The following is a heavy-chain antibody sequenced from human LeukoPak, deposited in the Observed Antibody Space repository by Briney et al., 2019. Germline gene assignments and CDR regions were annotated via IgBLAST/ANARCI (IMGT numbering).Heavy chain of an antibody. J-gene: IGHJ4*02. CDR1: GFVFSAYG. CDR3: AKVSDSGRLEY. CDR2: ISHDGSNA. D-gene: IGHD5/OR15-5a*01. V-gene: IGHV3-30*18. Sequence: GGSLRLSCVASGFVFSAYGMHWVRQAPGKGLEWVAVISHDGSNAFYADAVKGRIIISRDNSKSTLSLQMNSLRGEDKAVYYCAKVSDSGRLEYWGQGTLVTVSS.